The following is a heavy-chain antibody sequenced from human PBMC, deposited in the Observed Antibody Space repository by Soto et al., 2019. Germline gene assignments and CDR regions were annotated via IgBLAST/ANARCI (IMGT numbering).Heavy chain of an antibody. D-gene: IGHD2-21*02. CDR3: VRGADRYKCGF. J-gene: IGHJ4*02. CDR1: GGSISNGIYY. CDR2: VHYSGTI. V-gene: IGHV4-31*03. Sequence: PSETLSLTCTVSGGSISNGIYYWTWIRQHPGKGLEWIGHVHYSGTIYYNPSLTGRVTMSVDTSKNQVSLELSSVTVADTAVYYCVRGADRYKCGFWGQGTLVTVSS.